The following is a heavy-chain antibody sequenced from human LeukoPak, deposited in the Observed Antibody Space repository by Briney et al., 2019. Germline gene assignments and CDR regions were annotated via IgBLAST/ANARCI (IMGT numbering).Heavy chain of an antibody. CDR2: TYSGDST. CDR3: ARADGYSSWFVH. J-gene: IGHJ5*02. V-gene: IGHV3-53*01. Sequence: GGSLRLSCAASGFTVRSNYMTWVRQAPGKGLEWVSVTYSGDSTYYDDSVKGRFTISRDNSKNTLDLQINSLRDEDTGVYYCARADGYSSWFVHWGQGTLVTVSS. CDR1: GFTVRSNY. D-gene: IGHD5-18*01.